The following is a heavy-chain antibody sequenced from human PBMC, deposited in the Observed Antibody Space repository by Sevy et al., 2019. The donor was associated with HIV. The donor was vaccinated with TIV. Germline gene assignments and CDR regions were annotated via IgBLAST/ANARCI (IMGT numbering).Heavy chain of an antibody. Sequence: SETLSLTCTVSGTSFSSDSWTWIRQSPGKGLEWIGEINHTGSTNYNPSLKSRVTISVDTSKNQFFLKLTSVTAAETAIYYCARWRGTRVTMIVVVTTGYFDHWGQGTLVTVSS. CDR1: GTSFSSDS. CDR2: INHTGST. D-gene: IGHD3-22*01. CDR3: ARWRGTRVTMIVVVTTGYFDH. V-gene: IGHV4-34*01. J-gene: IGHJ4*02.